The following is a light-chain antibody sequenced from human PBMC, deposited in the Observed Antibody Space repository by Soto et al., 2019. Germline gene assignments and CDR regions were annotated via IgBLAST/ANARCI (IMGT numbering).Light chain of an antibody. J-gene: IGKJ4*01. CDR2: GPS. V-gene: IGKV3-20*01. CDR3: QQYNSWPLT. Sequence: EIVLTQSPGTLSLSPGERATLSCRASQSVRNNYVAWYQQKPGQAPRLLIYGPSSRATCIPDRFSGSASGTEFTLTISSLQSEDFAVYYCQQYNSWPLTFGGGTKVDIK. CDR1: QSVRNNY.